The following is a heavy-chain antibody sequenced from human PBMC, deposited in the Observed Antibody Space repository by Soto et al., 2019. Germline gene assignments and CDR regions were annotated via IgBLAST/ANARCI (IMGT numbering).Heavy chain of an antibody. CDR1: AYTFSDSY. Sequence: ASVKVSCKASAYTFSDSYIHWVRQAPGQGLEWMGWINPKNGDTKYAQKFQGRVTMTRDTSINTAYMELSRLTSDDTAVYYCARSYSSGWNWFDPWGQGTQVTVSS. J-gene: IGHJ5*02. D-gene: IGHD6-25*01. CDR2: INPKNGDT. CDR3: ARSYSSGWNWFDP. V-gene: IGHV1-2*02.